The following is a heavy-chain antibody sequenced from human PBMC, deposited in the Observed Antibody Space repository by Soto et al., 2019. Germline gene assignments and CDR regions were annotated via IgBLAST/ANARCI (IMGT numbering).Heavy chain of an antibody. V-gene: IGHV1-46*04. D-gene: IGHD6-13*01. CDR3: AQGSSWGTYYFDY. CDR1: GYTFTSYY. J-gene: IGHJ4*02. CDR2: INPSGDST. Sequence: ASVKVSCKASGYTFTSYYMHWVRQAPGQGLEWMGIINPSGDSTSYAQKLQGRVTMTRDTSTSTVYMELSSLRSEDTAVYYCAQGSSWGTYYFDYWGQGTLVTVSS.